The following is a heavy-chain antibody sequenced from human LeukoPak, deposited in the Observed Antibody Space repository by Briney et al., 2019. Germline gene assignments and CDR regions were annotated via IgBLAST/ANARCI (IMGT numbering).Heavy chain of an antibody. D-gene: IGHD3-16*02. CDR3: ATGNDYVWGSYRYTRKFDY. V-gene: IGHV1-24*01. Sequence: ASVKVSCKVSGYTLTELSMHWVRQAPGKGLGWMGGFDPEDGETIYAQKFQGRVTMTEDTSTDTAYMELSSLRSEDTAVYYCATGNDYVWGSYRYTRKFDYWGQGTLVTVSS. CDR1: GYTLTELS. CDR2: FDPEDGET. J-gene: IGHJ4*02.